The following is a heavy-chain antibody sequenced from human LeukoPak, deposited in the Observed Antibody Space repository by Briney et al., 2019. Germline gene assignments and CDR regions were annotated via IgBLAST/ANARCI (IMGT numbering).Heavy chain of an antibody. V-gene: IGHV3-23*01. J-gene: IGHJ6*02. Sequence: GGSLRLSCVASGFTSGRYAMSWVRQAPGKGLDWVAAITGSGDTTYHVDSVKGRFTISRDNSKNTLYLQMNSLRADDTAVYYCANLGGVWGQGTTVIVSS. CDR1: GFTSGRYA. D-gene: IGHD3-16*01. CDR2: ITGSGDTT. CDR3: ANLGGV.